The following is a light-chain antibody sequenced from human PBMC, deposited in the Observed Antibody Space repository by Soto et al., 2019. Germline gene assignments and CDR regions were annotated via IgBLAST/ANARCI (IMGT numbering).Light chain of an antibody. V-gene: IGLV2-8*01. CDR3: TSYVGHDSWV. J-gene: IGLJ3*02. Sequence: QSALTQPPSASGSPGQSVTISCTGTSSDVGAYKYVSWYQQYPGKAPKLMIYEVTKRPSGVPDRFSGSKSGNTASLTVSGLQAEDEADYYCTSYVGHDSWVFGGGTKLTVL. CDR2: EVT. CDR1: SSDVGAYKY.